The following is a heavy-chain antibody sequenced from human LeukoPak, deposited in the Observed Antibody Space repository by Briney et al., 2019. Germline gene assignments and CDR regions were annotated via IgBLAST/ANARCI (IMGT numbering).Heavy chain of an antibody. CDR2: IYYSGST. Sequence: SETLSLTCTVSGGSIGSYYWSWIRQPPGKGLEWIGYIYYSGSTNYNPSLKSRVTISVDTSKNQFSLKLSSVTAADTAVYYCARRGCSGGSCYSGFDYWGQGTLVTVSS. V-gene: IGHV4-59*08. CDR3: ARRGCSGGSCYSGFDY. J-gene: IGHJ4*02. CDR1: GGSIGSYY. D-gene: IGHD2-15*01.